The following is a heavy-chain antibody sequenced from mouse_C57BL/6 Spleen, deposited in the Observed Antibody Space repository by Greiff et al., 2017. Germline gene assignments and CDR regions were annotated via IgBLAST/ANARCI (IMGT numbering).Heavy chain of an antibody. D-gene: IGHD2-4*01. V-gene: IGHV5-9-1*02. CDR3: TRIYYDYFYFDY. CDR2: ISSGGDYI. J-gene: IGHJ2*01. CDR1: GFTFSSYA. Sequence: EVNLVESGEGLVKPGGSLKLSCAASGFTFSSYAMSWVRQTPEKRLEWVAYISSGGDYIYYADTVKGRFTISRDNARNTLYLQMSSLKSEDTAMYYCTRIYYDYFYFDYWGQGTTLTVSS.